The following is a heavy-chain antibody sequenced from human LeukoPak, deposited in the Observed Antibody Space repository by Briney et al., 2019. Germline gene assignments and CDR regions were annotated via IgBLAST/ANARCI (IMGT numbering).Heavy chain of an antibody. CDR2: INPNSGGT. V-gene: IGHV1-2*06. J-gene: IGHJ4*02. Sequence: GASVKVSCKASGYTFTGYYMHWVRPAPGQGLEWMGRINPNSGGTNYAQKFQGRVTMTRDTSISTAYMELSRLRSDDTAVYYCARVTHLVGATMLSDSYYFDYWGQGTLVTVSS. CDR3: ARVTHLVGATMLSDSYYFDY. CDR1: GYTFTGYY. D-gene: IGHD1-26*01.